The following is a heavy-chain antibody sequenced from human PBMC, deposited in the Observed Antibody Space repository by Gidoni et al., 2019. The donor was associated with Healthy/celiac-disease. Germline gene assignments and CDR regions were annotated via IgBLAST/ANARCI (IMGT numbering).Heavy chain of an antibody. J-gene: IGHJ3*02. Sequence: EVQLVESGGGVVRPGGSLSLSCAASGFPFEDYGMSWVRQAPGKGLGWVSGINWNCGSTGYADSVKGRFTITRDNAKNSLYLQMNSLRAEDTALYYCARDMAGGGAFDIWGQGTMVTVSS. CDR3: ARDMAGGGAFDI. CDR1: GFPFEDYG. V-gene: IGHV3-20*04. CDR2: INWNCGST. D-gene: IGHD3-10*01.